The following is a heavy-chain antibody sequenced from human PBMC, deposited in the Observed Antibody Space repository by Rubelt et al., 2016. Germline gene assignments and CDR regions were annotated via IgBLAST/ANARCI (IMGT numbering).Heavy chain of an antibody. V-gene: IGHV4-59*01. CDR1: GGSISSYY. CDR2: SSYSGST. D-gene: IGHD6-19*01. CDR3: AICITVAPVYYAIDV. J-gene: IGHJ4*02. Sequence: GGSISSYYWSWIRQPPGKGLEWIGYSSYSGSTNYNPSLKSRVTISVDTSKNQFSLKLSSVTAADTAVYYCAICITVAPVYYAIDVWGQGTLVTVST.